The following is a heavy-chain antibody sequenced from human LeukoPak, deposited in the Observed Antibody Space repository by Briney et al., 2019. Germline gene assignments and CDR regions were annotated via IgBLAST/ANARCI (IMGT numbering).Heavy chain of an antibody. V-gene: IGHV3-23*01. J-gene: IGHJ4*02. D-gene: IGHD3-22*01. CDR2: ISGSGGST. Sequence: GGSLRLSCAASGFTVSTNYMSWVRQAPGKGLEWVSAISGSGGSTYYADSVKGRFTISRDNSKNTLYLQMNSLRAEDTAVYYCAKDYYDSSGYYPRGFDYWGQGTLVTVSS. CDR1: GFTVSTNY. CDR3: AKDYYDSSGYYPRGFDY.